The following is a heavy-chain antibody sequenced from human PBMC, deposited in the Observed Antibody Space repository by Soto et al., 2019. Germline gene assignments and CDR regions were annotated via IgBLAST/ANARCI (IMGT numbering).Heavy chain of an antibody. CDR1: GLKFSHYA. J-gene: IGHJ4*02. CDR3: AKGGHLSFFDY. Sequence: EVQLPESGGGLVQPGGSLRLSCEASGLKFSHYAMTWVRQAPGRGPEWVSTVSGIGDETFYADSVRGRFTISRDNSKDTAYLVMNSLRVEDTAVYYCAKGGHLSFFDYWGQGTLVTVSS. CDR2: VSGIGDET. V-gene: IGHV3-23*01.